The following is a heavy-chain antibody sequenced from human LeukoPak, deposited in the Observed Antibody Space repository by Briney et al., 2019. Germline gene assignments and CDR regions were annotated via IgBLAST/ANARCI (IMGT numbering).Heavy chain of an antibody. Sequence: ASVKVSCKASGYTFTGYYMHWVRQAPGQGLEWMGWINPNSGGTNYAQKFQGRVTLTWDTPFNTAYMDLSRLTSDDTAIYYCARENYGGDFEYWGQGALVTVSS. V-gene: IGHV1-2*02. D-gene: IGHD4-23*01. CDR2: INPNSGGT. J-gene: IGHJ4*02. CDR3: ARENYGGDFEY. CDR1: GYTFTGYY.